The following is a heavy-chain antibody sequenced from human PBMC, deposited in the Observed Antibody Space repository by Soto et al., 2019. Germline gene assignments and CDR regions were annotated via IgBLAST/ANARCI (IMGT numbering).Heavy chain of an antibody. Sequence: QVQLVQSGAEVKKPGSSVKVSCKASGGTFSSYPLSWVRQAPGQGLEWMGGIIPIFGTANYAQKFQGRVTITADESTTTAYMELSSLRSEDTAVYYCARFITATGINAFDIWGHGTMVTVSS. D-gene: IGHD6-13*01. J-gene: IGHJ3*02. V-gene: IGHV1-69*01. CDR3: ARFITATGINAFDI. CDR1: GGTFSSYP. CDR2: IIPIFGTA.